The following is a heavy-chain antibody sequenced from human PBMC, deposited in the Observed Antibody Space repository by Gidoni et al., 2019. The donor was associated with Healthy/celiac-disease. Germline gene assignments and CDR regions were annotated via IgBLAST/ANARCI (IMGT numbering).Heavy chain of an antibody. CDR1: GGHFSSYA. CDR2: IIPSFGTA. D-gene: IGHD4-4*01. CDR3: ARAEYPTVSNWFDP. J-gene: IGHJ5*02. Sequence: QVQLVQSGDEVKKPGSSVKVSCKASGGHFSSYAISWVRQAPGHGLEWMGGIIPSFGTANYAQKFQGRVTITADESTSTAYMELSSLRSEDTAVYYCARAEYPTVSNWFDPWGQGTLVTVSS. V-gene: IGHV1-69*01.